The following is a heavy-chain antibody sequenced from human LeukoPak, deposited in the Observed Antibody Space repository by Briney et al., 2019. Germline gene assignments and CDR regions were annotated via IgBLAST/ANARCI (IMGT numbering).Heavy chain of an antibody. J-gene: IGHJ5*02. V-gene: IGHV4-39*07. CDR2: IYYSGST. D-gene: IGHD6-6*01. CDR1: GGSISSSSYY. CDR3: ARAIAARTMNWFDP. Sequence: PSETLSLTCTVSGGSISSSSYYWGWIRQPPGKGLEWIGSIYYSGSTYYNPSLKSRVTISVDTSKNQFSLKLSSVTAADTAVYYCARAIAARTMNWFDPWVQGTLVTVSS.